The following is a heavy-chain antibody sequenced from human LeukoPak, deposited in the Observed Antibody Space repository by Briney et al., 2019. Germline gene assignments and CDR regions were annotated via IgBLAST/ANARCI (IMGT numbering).Heavy chain of an antibody. V-gene: IGHV4-30-4*01. Sequence: SETLSLTCTVSGGSISSGDYSWSWIRQPPGKGLEWIGYIYYSGSTYYNPSLKSRVTISVDTSKNQFSLKLSSVTAADTAVYYCARVAMVRGVPLGYFDYWGQGTLDTVSS. CDR3: ARVAMVRGVPLGYFDY. J-gene: IGHJ4*02. CDR2: IYYSGST. D-gene: IGHD3-10*01. CDR1: GGSISSGDYS.